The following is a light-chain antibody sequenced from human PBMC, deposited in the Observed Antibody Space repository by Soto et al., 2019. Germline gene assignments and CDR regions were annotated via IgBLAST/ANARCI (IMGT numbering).Light chain of an antibody. V-gene: IGKV3-20*01. Sequence: IVLTQSQATLSLSPGERATSSCRASQSVSSSYLAWYQQKPGQAPRLLIYGASSRATGIPDRFSGSGSGTDFTLTISRLEPEDFAVYYCQQYGSSPPITSGQGTRLEIK. CDR1: QSVSSSY. CDR3: QQYGSSPPIT. CDR2: GAS. J-gene: IGKJ5*01.